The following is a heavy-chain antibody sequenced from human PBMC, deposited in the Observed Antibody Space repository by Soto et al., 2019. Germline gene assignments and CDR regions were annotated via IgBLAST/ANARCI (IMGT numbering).Heavy chain of an antibody. Sequence: GGSLRLSCAASGFTFDDYAMHWVRQAPGKGLEWVSLISGDGGSTYYADSVKGRFTISRDNSKNSLYLQMNSLRTEDTALYYCAKDSIRYYDFWSGYYFDYWGQGTLGTVSS. D-gene: IGHD3-3*01. J-gene: IGHJ4*02. CDR3: AKDSIRYYDFWSGYYFDY. CDR2: ISGDGGST. CDR1: GFTFDDYA. V-gene: IGHV3-43*02.